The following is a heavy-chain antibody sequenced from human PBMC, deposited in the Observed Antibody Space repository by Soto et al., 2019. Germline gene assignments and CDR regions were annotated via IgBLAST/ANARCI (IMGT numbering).Heavy chain of an antibody. Sequence: ESGGGLVKPGGSLRLSCVASGFTFSDYSMNWVRQAPGKGLEWISSISSSGSYIYYADSVKGRFTISRDDAKNSLYLQMNSLRAEDTAVYYCARVFDYGDYRPLDYWGQGTLVTVSS. J-gene: IGHJ4*02. CDR3: ARVFDYGDYRPLDY. D-gene: IGHD4-17*01. CDR1: GFTFSDYS. V-gene: IGHV3-21*01. CDR2: ISSSGSYI.